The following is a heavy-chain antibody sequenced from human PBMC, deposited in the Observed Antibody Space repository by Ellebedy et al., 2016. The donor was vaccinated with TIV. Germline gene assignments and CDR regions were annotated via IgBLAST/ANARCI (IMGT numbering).Heavy chain of an antibody. V-gene: IGHV3-30*18. CDR2: ISFDGSYQ. Sequence: GGSLRLSXAASGFTFRSYGMHWVRQAPGKGLEWVAIISFDGSYQYYGDSLKGRFTISRDNSKNTVYLQMNSLRVEDTAVYYCAKIYGSGSPASAFDIWGQGTMVTVSS. D-gene: IGHD3-10*01. J-gene: IGHJ3*02. CDR1: GFTFRSYG. CDR3: AKIYGSGSPASAFDI.